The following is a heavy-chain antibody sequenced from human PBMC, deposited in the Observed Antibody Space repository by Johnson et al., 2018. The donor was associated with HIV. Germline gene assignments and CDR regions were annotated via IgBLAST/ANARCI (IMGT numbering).Heavy chain of an antibody. V-gene: IGHV3-66*03. J-gene: IGHJ3*02. CDR3: ARVEGGSSSNAFDI. CDR1: GFTVSSNY. Sequence: VQLVESGGGLIQPGGSLRLSCAASGFTVSSNYMSWVRQDPGKGLEWVSVIYSGGSTYYADSVKGRFTISRDNSKNTRYLQMNSLRAEDTAVYYCARVEGGSSSNAFDIWGQGTMVTVSS. CDR2: IYSGGST. D-gene: IGHD6-13*01.